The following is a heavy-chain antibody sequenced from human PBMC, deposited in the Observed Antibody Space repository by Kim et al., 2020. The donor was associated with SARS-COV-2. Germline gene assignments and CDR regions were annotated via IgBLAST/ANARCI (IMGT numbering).Heavy chain of an antibody. D-gene: IGHD6-6*01. J-gene: IGHJ4*02. Sequence: STNYNPPLQSRGTMSVDTSKTQFSLKLSSVTAADTAVYYCARYSGSSFDYWGQGNLVTVSS. V-gene: IGHV4-59*10. CDR3: ARYSGSSFDY. CDR2: ST.